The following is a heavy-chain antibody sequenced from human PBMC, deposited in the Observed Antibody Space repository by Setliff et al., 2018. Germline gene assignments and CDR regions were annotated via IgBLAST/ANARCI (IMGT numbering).Heavy chain of an antibody. Sequence: GGSLRLSCAASGFTFSRYSMNWVRQGPGKGLEWVSYISASSSTIYYSGSVKGRFTISRDNDKNSLFLQMNGLRADDTAVYYCARDLDGGNGHDLWGRGTLVTVSS. D-gene: IGHD2-15*01. CDR2: ISASSSTI. CDR1: GFTFSRYS. CDR3: ARDLDGGNGHDL. J-gene: IGHJ5*02. V-gene: IGHV3-48*01.